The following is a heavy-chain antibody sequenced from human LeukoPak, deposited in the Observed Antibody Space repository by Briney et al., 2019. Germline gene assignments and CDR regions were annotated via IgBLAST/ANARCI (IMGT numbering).Heavy chain of an antibody. Sequence: GGSLRLSCAASGFTFDDYGMSWVRQAPGKGLEWVSGINWNGGSTGYADSVKGRFTISRDNAKNTLYLQMNSLRAEDTAVYYCAREKRLLGYCSSTSCFAYAFDIWGQGTMVTVSS. CDR3: AREKRLLGYCSSTSCFAYAFDI. CDR1: GFTFDDYG. V-gene: IGHV3-20*04. J-gene: IGHJ3*02. D-gene: IGHD2-2*01. CDR2: INWNGGST.